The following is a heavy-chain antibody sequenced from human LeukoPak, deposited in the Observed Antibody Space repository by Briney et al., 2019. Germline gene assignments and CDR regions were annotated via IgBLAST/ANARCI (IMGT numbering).Heavy chain of an antibody. D-gene: IGHD6-13*01. CDR1: GLTVSTNY. J-gene: IGHJ4*02. CDR3: ARDRKGKAAAGTTPLDY. CDR2: IWYDGSNK. Sequence: GGSLRLSCAASGLTVSTNYMSWVRQAPGKGLEWVAVIWYDGSNKYYADSVKGRFTISRDNSKNTLYLQMNSLRAEDTAVYYCARDRKGKAAAGTTPLDYWGQGTLVTVSS. V-gene: IGHV3-33*08.